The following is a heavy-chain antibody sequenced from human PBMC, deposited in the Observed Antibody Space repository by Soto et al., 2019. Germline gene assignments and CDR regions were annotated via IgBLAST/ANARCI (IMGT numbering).Heavy chain of an antibody. CDR1: GGSISTYY. J-gene: IGHJ4*02. Sequence: QVQLQESGPGLVKPSETLSLTCTSSGGSISTYYWSWIRQPPGKGLEWIGYIYYRGGTNYNPSLNSRVTISVDTSNHHFSLRLSSVTAADTAVYFCARSDSSGYSPFVDWGRGTLVTVSS. CDR3: ARSDSSGYSPFVD. D-gene: IGHD3-22*01. CDR2: IYYRGGT. V-gene: IGHV4-59*01.